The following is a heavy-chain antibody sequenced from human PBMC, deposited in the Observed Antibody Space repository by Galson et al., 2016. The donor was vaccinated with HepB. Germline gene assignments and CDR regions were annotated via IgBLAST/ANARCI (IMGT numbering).Heavy chain of an antibody. CDR3: AKRDLVAGLNWFDS. CDR1: GFTFGTYA. Sequence: SLRLSCAASGFTFGTYAMTWVRQTPGKGLEWVSSINGDGSTTHYKDSVKGRFTISRDNSQNTLYLWMSSLRAEDSAVYYCAKRDLVAGLNWFDSWGQGTLVTVSS. CDR2: INGDGSTT. J-gene: IGHJ5*01. V-gene: IGHV3-23*01. D-gene: IGHD6-25*01.